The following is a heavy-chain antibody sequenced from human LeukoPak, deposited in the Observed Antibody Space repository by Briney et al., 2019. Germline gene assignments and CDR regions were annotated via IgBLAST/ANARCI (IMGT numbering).Heavy chain of an antibody. V-gene: IGHV3-21*01. CDR3: ARVSQQNTIFGVVIIRLDAFDI. Sequence: GGSLRLSCAASGFTFSSYSMNWVRQAPGKGLEWVSSISSSSSYIYYADSVKGRLTISRDNAKNSLYLQMNSLRAEDTAVYYCARVSQQNTIFGVVIIRLDAFDIWGQGTMVTVSS. D-gene: IGHD3-3*01. J-gene: IGHJ3*02. CDR1: GFTFSSYS. CDR2: ISSSSSYI.